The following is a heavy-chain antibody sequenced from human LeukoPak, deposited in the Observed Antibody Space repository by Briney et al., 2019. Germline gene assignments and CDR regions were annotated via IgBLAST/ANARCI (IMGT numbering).Heavy chain of an antibody. CDR3: ARDFGDHRIDY. CDR1: GGSISGSSYY. J-gene: IGHJ4*02. Sequence: SETLSLTCTVSGGSISGSSYYWGWVRQPPGKGLEWIGSIVYSGTTHYDPSLKSRVAISVDTSKSQFSLRLSSVTAADTAIYYCARDFGDHRIDYWGQGTLVTVSS. D-gene: IGHD4-17*01. V-gene: IGHV4-39*01. CDR2: IVYSGTT.